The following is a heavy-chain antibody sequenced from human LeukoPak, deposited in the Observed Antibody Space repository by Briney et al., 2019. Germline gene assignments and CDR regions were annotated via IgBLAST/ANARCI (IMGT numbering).Heavy chain of an antibody. CDR3: ATTHPGAAAGPVAY. D-gene: IGHD6-13*01. J-gene: IGHJ4*02. CDR2: INQSGST. V-gene: IGHV4-34*01. CDR1: GGSFSGYY. Sequence: SETLSLTCAVYGGSFSGYYWSWIRQPPGKGLEWIGEINQSGSTNYNPSLKSRVTISVDTSKNQFSLKLSSVTAADTAVYYCATTHPGAAAGPVAYWGQGTLVTVSS.